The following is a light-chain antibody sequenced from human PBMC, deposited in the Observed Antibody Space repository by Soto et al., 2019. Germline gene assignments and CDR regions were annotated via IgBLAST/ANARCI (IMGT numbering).Light chain of an antibody. CDR3: QRFNSYPFT. J-gene: IGKJ4*01. CDR2: DAS. Sequence: AIQLTQSPSSLSASVGDRVTITCRASQAISSALAWYQQKPGKTPEILIYDASTLESGVPTRFSGRGSGTDFTLTISSLQLENFATYYCQRFNSYPFTSGGGTKVDIK. CDR1: QAISSA. V-gene: IGKV1-13*02.